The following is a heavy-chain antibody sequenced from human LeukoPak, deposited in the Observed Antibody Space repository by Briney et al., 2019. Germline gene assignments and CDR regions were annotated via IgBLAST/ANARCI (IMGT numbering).Heavy chain of an antibody. CDR2: INSDGSKT. D-gene: IGHD3-3*01. CDR1: GFTFNSYW. J-gene: IGHJ4*02. V-gene: IGHV3-74*01. Sequence: HTGGSLRLSCAASGFTFNSYWIHWVRQAPGKGLVWVSRINSDGSKTSYADFVKGRFTISRDNAKNTVFLQMNSRRAEDTAVYYCARMSTDHYDFWGGYPTSSFDDWGQGTLVTVSS. CDR3: ARMSTDHYDFWGGYPTSSFDD.